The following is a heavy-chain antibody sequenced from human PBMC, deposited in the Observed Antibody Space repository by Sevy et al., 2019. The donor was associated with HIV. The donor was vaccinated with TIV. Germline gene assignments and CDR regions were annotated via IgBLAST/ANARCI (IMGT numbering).Heavy chain of an antibody. CDR3: ARYCVSTSCSHAFDI. Sequence: SETLSLTCAVYGGSFSGYYWSWIRQPPGKGLEWIGEINHSGSTNYNPSLKSRVTISVDTSKNQFSLKLSSVTAADTAVYYCARYCVSTSCSHAFDIWGQGTMVTVS. V-gene: IGHV4-34*01. D-gene: IGHD2-2*01. CDR2: INHSGST. J-gene: IGHJ3*02. CDR1: GGSFSGYY.